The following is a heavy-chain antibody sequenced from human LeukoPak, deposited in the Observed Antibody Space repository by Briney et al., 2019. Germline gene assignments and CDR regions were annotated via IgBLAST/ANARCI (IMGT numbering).Heavy chain of an antibody. CDR3: ARDYYGDYVFDY. CDR2: ISTSSTTI. J-gene: IGHJ4*02. D-gene: IGHD4-17*01. Sequence: PGGSLRLSCAASGFTFSSYSMNWVRQAPGKGLEWVSYISTSSTTIYYADSVKGRFTMSRDNAKNSLYLQMNSLRAEDTAVYYCARDYYGDYVFDYWGQGTLVTVSS. V-gene: IGHV3-48*01. CDR1: GFTFSSYS.